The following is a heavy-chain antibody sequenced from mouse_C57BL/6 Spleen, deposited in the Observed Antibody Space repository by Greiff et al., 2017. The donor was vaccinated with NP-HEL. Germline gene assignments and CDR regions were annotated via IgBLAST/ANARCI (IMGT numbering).Heavy chain of an antibody. CDR1: GYTFTEYT. Sequence: QVQLKQSGAELVKPGASVKLSCKASGYTFTEYTIHWVKQRSGQGLEWIGWFYPGSGSIKYTEKFKDQATLTADKSSSTLYMELSRLTSEDSAVYFCAMHEEGTDPYAMDYWGQGTSVTGSS. V-gene: IGHV1-62-2*01. CDR2: FYPGSGSI. CDR3: AMHEEGTDPYAMDY. J-gene: IGHJ4*01.